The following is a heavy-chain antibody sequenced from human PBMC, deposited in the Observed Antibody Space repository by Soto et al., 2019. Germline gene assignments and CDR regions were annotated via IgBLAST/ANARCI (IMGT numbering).Heavy chain of an antibody. CDR2: ISAKNGNT. V-gene: IGHV1-18*01. CDR1: GYTFTSYG. CDR3: ARGPITGTNWFDP. D-gene: IGHD1-7*01. Sequence: QVQLVQSGGEVKKPGASVTVSCKASGYTFTSYGVSWVRQAPGQGLEWMGWISAKNGNTNYGQRFQGRVTMTTDTSTSTAYMELSSLRSDDTAVYYCARGPITGTNWFDPCGQGTLVTVSS. J-gene: IGHJ5*02.